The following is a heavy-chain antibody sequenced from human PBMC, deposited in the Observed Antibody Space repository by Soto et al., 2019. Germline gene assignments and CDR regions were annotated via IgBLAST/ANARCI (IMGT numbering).Heavy chain of an antibody. CDR1: GFTFSSYA. J-gene: IGHJ6*02. D-gene: IGHD5-18*01. CDR3: AKVAAMDNYYYYGMDV. CDR2: ISGSGDST. Sequence: GGSLRLSCAASGFTFSSYAMSWVRQAPGKGLEWVSAISGSGDSTYYADSVKGRFTISRDNSKNTLYLQMNSLRAEDTAVYYCAKVAAMDNYYYYGMDVRGQGTTVTVSS. V-gene: IGHV3-23*01.